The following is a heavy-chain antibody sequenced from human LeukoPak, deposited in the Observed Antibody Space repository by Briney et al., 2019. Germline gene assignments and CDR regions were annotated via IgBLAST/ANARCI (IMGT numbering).Heavy chain of an antibody. CDR1: GDSIRSYY. V-gene: IGHV4-59*08. CDR2: IYYNGRT. CDR3: VRHDYDTSWGLDWFFDL. J-gene: IGHJ2*01. D-gene: IGHD2-2*01. Sequence: SETLSLTCTVSGDSIRSYYWSWIRQSPGKGLDWIAYIYYNGRTDSNPSLKSRVTISLDMSKNRLSLKLNSVTAADTAVYYCVRHDYDTSWGLDWFFDLWGRGTLVIVSS.